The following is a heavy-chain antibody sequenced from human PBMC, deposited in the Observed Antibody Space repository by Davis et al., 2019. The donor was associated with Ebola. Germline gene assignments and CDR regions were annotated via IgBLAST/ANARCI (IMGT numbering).Heavy chain of an antibody. CDR1: GFTFSDYY. CDR3: VRDAGWQRLDN. J-gene: IGHJ4*02. V-gene: IGHV3-7*01. CDR2: IKEDGSRK. D-gene: IGHD4-23*01. Sequence: GESLKISCAASGFTFSDYYMSWIRQAPGKGLEWVAHIKEDGSRKYYVDSVKGRFTISRDNAKTSLSLQMNSLRVDDTAVYYCVRDAGWQRLDNWGQGTLVTVSS.